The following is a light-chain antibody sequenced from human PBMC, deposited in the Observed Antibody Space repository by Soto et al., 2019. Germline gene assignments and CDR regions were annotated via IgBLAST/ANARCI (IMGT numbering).Light chain of an antibody. CDR1: QSIAIW. CDR3: QKYGSYPWA. Sequence: DIRLTQSPSTLSAAVGDGVTITCRASQSIAIWLAWYHQKPGKAPKALIYDASRLESGVPSRFSGSGSGTEFTLTISSLQPDDFATYYCQKYGSYPWAFGQGTRVEV. CDR2: DAS. V-gene: IGKV1-5*01. J-gene: IGKJ1*01.